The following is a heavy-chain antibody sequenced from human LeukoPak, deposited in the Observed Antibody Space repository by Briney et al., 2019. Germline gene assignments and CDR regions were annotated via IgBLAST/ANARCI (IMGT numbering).Heavy chain of an antibody. CDR2: IYYSGST. Sequence: PSETLSLTCTVSGGSICSSSYYWGWIRQPPGKGLEWIGSIYYSGSTYYNPSLKSRVTISVDTSKNQFSLKLSSVTAADTAVYYCARPGSGGYYYDSSGPYGMDVWGQGTTVTVSS. CDR3: ARPGSGGYYYDSSGPYGMDV. J-gene: IGHJ6*02. D-gene: IGHD3-22*01. CDR1: GGSICSSSYY. V-gene: IGHV4-39*01.